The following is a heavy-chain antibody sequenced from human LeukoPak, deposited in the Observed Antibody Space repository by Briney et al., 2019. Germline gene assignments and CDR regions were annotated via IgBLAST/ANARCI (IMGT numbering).Heavy chain of an antibody. J-gene: IGHJ4*02. V-gene: IGHV3-30*04. Sequence: HSGRSLRLSCAASGFTFSSYAMHWVRRTPGKGLEWVALISYDGNNKYYADSVKGRFTISRDNSKNTLYLQMNSLRAEDTAVYYCARDAPEYQLLYYFDYWGQGTLVTVSS. D-gene: IGHD3-10*01. CDR3: ARDAPEYQLLYYFDY. CDR1: GFTFSSYA. CDR2: ISYDGNNK.